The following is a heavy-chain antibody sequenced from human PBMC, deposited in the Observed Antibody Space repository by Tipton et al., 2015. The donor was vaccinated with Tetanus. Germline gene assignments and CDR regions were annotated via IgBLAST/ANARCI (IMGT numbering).Heavy chain of an antibody. D-gene: IGHD2-21*02. CDR3: ARDDPYCGGDCHDAFDV. Sequence: SLRLSCAASGFTFSSYSMNWVRQAPGKGLEWVSYISSSSSTIYYAESVKGRFTISRDNAMNSLSLQTNSLRAEDTGVYFYARDDPYCGGDCHDAFDVWGQGTMVTVSS. J-gene: IGHJ3*01. CDR1: GFTFSSYS. CDR2: ISSSSSTI. V-gene: IGHV3-48*04.